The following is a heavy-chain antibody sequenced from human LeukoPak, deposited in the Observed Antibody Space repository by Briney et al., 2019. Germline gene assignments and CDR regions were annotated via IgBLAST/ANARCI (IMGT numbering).Heavy chain of an antibody. D-gene: IGHD2-2*01. CDR2: ISGSGGST. J-gene: IGHJ4*02. CDR1: GFTISSYA. V-gene: IGHV3-23*01. CDR3: AKDIGVVVPAAIIVFDY. Sequence: PGGSLRLSCAASGFTISSYAMSWVRQAPGKGLEWVSAISGSGGSTYYADSVKGRFTISRDNSKNTLYLQMNSLRAEDTAVYYCAKDIGVVVPAAIIVFDYWGQGTLVTVSS.